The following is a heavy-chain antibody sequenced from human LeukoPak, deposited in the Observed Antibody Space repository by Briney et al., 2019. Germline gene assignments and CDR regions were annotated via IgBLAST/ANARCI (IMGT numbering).Heavy chain of an antibody. V-gene: IGHV3-7*01. D-gene: IGHD7-27*01. CDR3: ARGVWAPFDS. J-gene: IGHJ4*02. CDR1: GFSLSNYW. Sequence: PGGSLRLSCAASGFSLSNYWMNWVRQAPGKGLEWVANIKQYGSEKNYVDSVKGRFTISRDNDKNSLIMQMNSLRDEETAVYYCARGVWAPFDSWGQGTLVSVSS. CDR2: IKQYGSEK.